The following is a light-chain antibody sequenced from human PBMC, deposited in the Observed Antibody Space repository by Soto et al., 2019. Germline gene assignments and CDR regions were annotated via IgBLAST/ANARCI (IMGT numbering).Light chain of an antibody. CDR3: GTWDSSLTAYV. Sequence: SYELTQSPSVSVAPGQTARITCGGNNIGSKSVHWYQQKPGQAPVVVVYDDSDRPSGIPERFSGSNSGNTATLTINRVEAGDEADYYCGTWDSSLTAYVFGTGTKLTVL. J-gene: IGLJ1*01. CDR2: DDS. V-gene: IGLV3-21*02. CDR1: NIGSKS.